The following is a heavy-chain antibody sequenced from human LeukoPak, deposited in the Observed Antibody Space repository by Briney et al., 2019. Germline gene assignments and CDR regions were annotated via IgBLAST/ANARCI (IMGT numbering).Heavy chain of an antibody. CDR2: INLNGGST. J-gene: IGHJ4*02. Sequence: GGSLRLSCAAPGFTFDDYGMSWVRQAPGKGLEWVSGINLNGGSTGYADSVKGRFTISRDNAKNSLYLQMNSLRAEDTALYYCARALAVADAYYFDYWGQGTLVTVSS. D-gene: IGHD6-19*01. V-gene: IGHV3-20*04. CDR1: GFTFDDYG. CDR3: ARALAVADAYYFDY.